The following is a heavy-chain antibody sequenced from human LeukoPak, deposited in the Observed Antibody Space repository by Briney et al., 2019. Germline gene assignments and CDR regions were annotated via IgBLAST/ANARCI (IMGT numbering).Heavy chain of an antibody. CDR3: AKDVGKWESLHFFDY. D-gene: IGHD1-26*01. J-gene: IGHJ4*02. V-gene: IGHV3-7*01. CDR2: IKHDGSEK. CDR1: GFIFTNYF. Sequence: GGSLRLSCAASGFIFTNYFMSWVRQAPGKGLEWVASIKHDGSEKYYVDSVRGRFTISRDNTMNSLYLQMSSLRAEDTAVYYCAKDVGKWESLHFFDYWGQGTLVTVSS.